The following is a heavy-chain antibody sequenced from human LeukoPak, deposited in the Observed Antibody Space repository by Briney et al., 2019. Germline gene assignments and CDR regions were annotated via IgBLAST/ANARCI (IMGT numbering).Heavy chain of an antibody. Sequence: SETLSLTCTVSGGSISSSNYYWGWIRQPPGRGLEWIGSIYYSGSTYYNPSLKSRVTILVDTSKNQFSLKLSSVTAADTAVYYCARDNPMYYDFWLGRAPDYHYYMDVWGKGTTVTVSS. CDR3: ARDNPMYYDFWLGRAPDYHYYMDV. CDR2: IYYSGST. D-gene: IGHD3-3*01. CDR1: GGSISSSNYY. V-gene: IGHV4-39*07. J-gene: IGHJ6*03.